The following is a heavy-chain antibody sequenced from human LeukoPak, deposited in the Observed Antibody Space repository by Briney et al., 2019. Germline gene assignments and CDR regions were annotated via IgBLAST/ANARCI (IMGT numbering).Heavy chain of an antibody. CDR1: FXXXSXA. CDR3: AKGYVWGSYRYPNFDY. CDR2: ISGSGGST. V-gene: IGHV3-23*01. Sequence: FXXXSXAMSWVXQAPGKGLEWVSAISGSGGSTYYADSVKGRFTISRDNSKNTLYLQMNSLRAEDTAVYYCAKGYVWGSYRYPNFDYWGQGTLVTVSS. J-gene: IGHJ4*02. D-gene: IGHD3-16*02.